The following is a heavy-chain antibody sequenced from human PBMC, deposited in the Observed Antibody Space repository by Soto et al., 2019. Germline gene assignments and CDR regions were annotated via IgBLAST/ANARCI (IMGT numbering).Heavy chain of an antibody. Sequence: QVQLQQWGAGLLKPSETLSLTCAVYGGSFSGYYWSWIRQPPGKGLEWIGEINHSGSTNYNPSLXXRVTISVDTSXXQXSXXLSSVTAADTAVYYCARRPSSLYYYGSGSYNWFDPWGQGTLVTVSS. V-gene: IGHV4-34*01. CDR1: GGSFSGYY. D-gene: IGHD3-10*01. CDR3: ARRPSSLYYYGSGSYNWFDP. CDR2: INHSGST. J-gene: IGHJ5*02.